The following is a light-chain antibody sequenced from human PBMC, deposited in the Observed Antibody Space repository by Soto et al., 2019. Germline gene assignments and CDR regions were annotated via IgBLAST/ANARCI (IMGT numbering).Light chain of an antibody. Sequence: EIVLTQSPATLSLSPGERATLSCRASQTISFSYLAWYQQQPGQAPRLLIHSTSTRATGVPDRFSGSGSGTDFTLTISKLEPGDFAVYYCQQYGGSPWTFGQGTKVDI. CDR3: QQYGGSPWT. CDR2: STS. V-gene: IGKV3-20*01. CDR1: QTISFSY. J-gene: IGKJ1*01.